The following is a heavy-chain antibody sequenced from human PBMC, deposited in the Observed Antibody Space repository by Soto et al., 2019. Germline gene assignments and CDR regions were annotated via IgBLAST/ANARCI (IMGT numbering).Heavy chain of an antibody. J-gene: IGHJ4*02. CDR1: GFTFSSYA. V-gene: IGHV3-30-3*01. CDR3: ARVEMAPDDY. Sequence: GGSLRLSCAASGFTFSSYAMHWVRQAPGKGLEWVAVISYDGSNKYYADSVKGRFTISRDNSKNTLYLQMNSLRAEDTAVYYCARVEMAPDDYWGQGTLVTVSS. CDR2: ISYDGSNK.